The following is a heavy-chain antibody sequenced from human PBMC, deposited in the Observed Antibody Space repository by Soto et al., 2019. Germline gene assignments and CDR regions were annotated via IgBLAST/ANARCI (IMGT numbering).Heavy chain of an antibody. D-gene: IGHD3-3*01. J-gene: IGHJ4*02. CDR1: GGSISSYY. Sequence: SETLSLTCTVSGGSISSYYWSWIRQPPGKGLEWIGYIYYSGSTNYNPSLKSRVTISVDTSKNQFSLKLSSVTAADTAVYYCAGYYDFWSGYRTWGQGTLVTVSS. CDR2: IYYSGST. CDR3: AGYYDFWSGYRT. V-gene: IGHV4-59*01.